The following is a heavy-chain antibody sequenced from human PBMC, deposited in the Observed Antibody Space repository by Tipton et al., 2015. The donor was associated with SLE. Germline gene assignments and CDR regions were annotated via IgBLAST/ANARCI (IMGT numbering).Heavy chain of an antibody. CDR1: GFTFSSYE. Sequence: SLRLSCATSGFTFSSYEMIWVRQAPGKGLEWVSSITSAGAIYYADSVKDRFTISRDNGKNTLYLQMNSLRAEDTAVYYCAKGVVVIAIGTFDIWGQGTMVTVSS. J-gene: IGHJ3*02. CDR3: AKGVVVIAIGTFDI. D-gene: IGHD2-21*01. CDR2: ITSAGAI. V-gene: IGHV3-48*03.